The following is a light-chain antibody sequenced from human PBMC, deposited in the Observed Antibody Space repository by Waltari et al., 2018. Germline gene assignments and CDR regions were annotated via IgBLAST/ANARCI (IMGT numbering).Light chain of an antibody. J-gene: IGKJ4*01. CDR3: QQYNNWPPLT. V-gene: IGKV3-15*01. CDR1: QSVSSN. Sequence: EIVMTQSPATLSVSPGERVTLSCRASQSVSSNLAWYQQKPGQAPRLLISDSSTRATGTAARLSGSVSGTEFTLTITGLQSEDFALYYGQQYNNWPPLTFGGGTKVEIK. CDR2: DSS.